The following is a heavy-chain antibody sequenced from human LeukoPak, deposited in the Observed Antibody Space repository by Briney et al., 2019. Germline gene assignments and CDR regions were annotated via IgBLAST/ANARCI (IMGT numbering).Heavy chain of an antibody. D-gene: IGHD1-14*01. CDR3: IVVVEPPDSDGFDV. J-gene: IGHJ3*01. V-gene: IGHV3-74*01. CDR2: INADGSTT. CDR1: GFTFGNSW. Sequence: PGGSLRLSCAPSGFTFGNSWVHWVRQAPGKGLVWVSLINADGSTTGYADSVKGRFTISRDNARNTLSLEMNSLTIEDTAVDYCIVVVEPPDSDGFDVWGQGTMITVSS.